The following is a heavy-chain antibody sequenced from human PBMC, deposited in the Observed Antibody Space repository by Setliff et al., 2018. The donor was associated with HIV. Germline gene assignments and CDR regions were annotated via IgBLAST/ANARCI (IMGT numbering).Heavy chain of an antibody. J-gene: IGHJ4*02. CDR3: ATFDYYDSSGFYYGGGH. V-gene: IGHV4-59*04. Sequence: SSETLSLTCTVSGGSISGSVWSWIRQPPGNGLEWIGDITHSGSAEYSPSFRIRVTISVDTSKNQFSLKLNSVTAADTAVYYCATFDYYDSSGFYYGGGHWGQGTLVTVSS. CDR1: GGSISGSV. D-gene: IGHD3-22*01. CDR2: ITHSGSA.